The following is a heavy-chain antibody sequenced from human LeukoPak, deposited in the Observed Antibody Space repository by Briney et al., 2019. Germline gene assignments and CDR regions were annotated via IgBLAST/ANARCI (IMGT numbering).Heavy chain of an antibody. CDR1: GFTFSNYV. V-gene: IGHV3-23*01. J-gene: IGHJ4*02. D-gene: IGHD2-2*01. Sequence: GGSLRLSCAASGFTFSNYVMNWVRQAPGKGLEWVSGISGSGGSTYYADSVKGRFTISRDNSKDTLYLQMNSLRAEDTAVYYCARDRWSSTSYNDYWGQGTLVTVSS. CDR2: ISGSGGST. CDR3: ARDRWSSTSYNDY.